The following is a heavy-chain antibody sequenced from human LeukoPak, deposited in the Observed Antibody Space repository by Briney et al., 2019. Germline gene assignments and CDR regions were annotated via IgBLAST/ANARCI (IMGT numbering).Heavy chain of an antibody. CDR3: ARDVGATPGYFDY. CDR2: IYYSGSA. Sequence: SETLSLTCTVSGGPISGYYWNWIRQPPGKGLEWMGCIYYSGSANYNPSPKSRVTISVATSKNPCSLKPSSVPAADTAVYHCARDVGATPGYFDYWGQGTLVTVSS. V-gene: IGHV4-59*01. J-gene: IGHJ4*02. CDR1: GGPISGYY. D-gene: IGHD1-26*01.